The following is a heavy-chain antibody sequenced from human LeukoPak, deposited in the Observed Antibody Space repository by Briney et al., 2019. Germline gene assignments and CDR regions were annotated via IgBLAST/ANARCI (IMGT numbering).Heavy chain of an antibody. CDR1: GGTFSSYA. D-gene: IGHD1-26*01. CDR3: AREADGGVDSGY. Sequence: GSSVKVSCKASGGTFSSYAISWVRQAPGQGLEWMGGIIPIFGTANYAQKFQGRVTITTDESTSTAYMKLSSLRSEDTAVYYCAREADGGVDSGYWGQGTLVTVSS. V-gene: IGHV1-69*05. CDR2: IIPIFGTA. J-gene: IGHJ4*02.